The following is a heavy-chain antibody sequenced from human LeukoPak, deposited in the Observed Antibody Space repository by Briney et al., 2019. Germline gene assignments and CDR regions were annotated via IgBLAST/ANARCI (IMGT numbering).Heavy chain of an antibody. V-gene: IGHV4-59*06. CDR3: VVAAISAAGDLSYYFDY. J-gene: IGHJ4*02. Sequence: SETLSLTCTVSGGSISSYYWSWIRQPPGKGLEWIGYVSYSGSTYYTPSLKSRITISVDTSKNQFSLKLSSVTAGDTAVYYCVVAAISAAGDLSYYFDYWGQGTLVTVSS. CDR2: VSYSGST. D-gene: IGHD6-13*01. CDR1: GGSISSYY.